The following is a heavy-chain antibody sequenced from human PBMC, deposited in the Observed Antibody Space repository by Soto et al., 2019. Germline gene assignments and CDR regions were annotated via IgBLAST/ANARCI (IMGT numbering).Heavy chain of an antibody. CDR3: ARQIYDSDTGPHFQYYCDN. Sequence: VESLKISCKGSGYSFDGYWITWVRQNPWKGLEWMGRIDPIDSQTYYSPSFRGQVTISVTKSITTVFLQWSSLRASDTAMYYCARQIYDSDTGPHFQYYCDNWGKENPVSVSS. V-gene: IGHV5-10-1*01. D-gene: IGHD3-22*01. CDR2: IDPIDSQT. CDR1: GYSFDGYW. J-gene: IGHJ4*02.